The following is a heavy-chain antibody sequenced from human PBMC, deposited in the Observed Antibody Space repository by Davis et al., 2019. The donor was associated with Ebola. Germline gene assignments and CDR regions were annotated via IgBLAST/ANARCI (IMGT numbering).Heavy chain of an antibody. D-gene: IGHD3-10*01. Sequence: SETLSLTCTVSGGSISSSSSYWGWIRQPPGKGLEWIGSIYHSGSPFSNPSLKSRVTISVDTSKNQFSLKLSSVTAADTAVYYCARCYYIGNWFDPWGQGTLVTVSS. CDR3: ARCYYIGNWFDP. V-gene: IGHV4-39*07. CDR2: IYHSGSP. J-gene: IGHJ5*02. CDR1: GGSISSSSSY.